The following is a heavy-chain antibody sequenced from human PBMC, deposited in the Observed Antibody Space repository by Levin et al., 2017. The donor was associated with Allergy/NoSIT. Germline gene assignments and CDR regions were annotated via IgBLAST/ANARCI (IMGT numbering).Heavy chain of an antibody. CDR3: ARDKKSGSGAFPLFDS. CDR1: GFSFSTYW. V-gene: IGHV3-7*04. Sequence: PSGGSLRLCCAVSGFSFSTYWMSWVRQAPGKGLEWVANIKEDGNEKYHVDSVRGRFTISRDNAKNSLYLQMNSLRAEDTAVYYCARDKKSGSGAFPLFDSWGQGTLVTVSS. D-gene: IGHD3-10*01. J-gene: IGHJ4*02. CDR2: IKEDGNEK.